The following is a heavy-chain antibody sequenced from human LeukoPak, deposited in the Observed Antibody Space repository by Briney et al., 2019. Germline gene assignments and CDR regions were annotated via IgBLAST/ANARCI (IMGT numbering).Heavy chain of an antibody. V-gene: IGHV3-30*03. CDR1: GFIFSNSA. CDR3: ARDSRWYNF. CDR2: ISYDGSNK. J-gene: IGHJ4*02. D-gene: IGHD4-23*01. Sequence: GGSLRLSCAASGFIFSNSAMHWVRQAPGKGLEWVAVISYDGSNKYYVDSVKGRFTISRDNAKNSLYLQMNSLRTDDTAVYYCARDSRWYNFWGQGTLVTVSS.